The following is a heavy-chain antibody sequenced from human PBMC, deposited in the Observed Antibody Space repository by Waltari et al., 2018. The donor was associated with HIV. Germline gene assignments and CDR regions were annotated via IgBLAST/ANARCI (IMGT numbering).Heavy chain of an antibody. Sequence: QVQLVQSGAEVKKPGASVKVSCKASGYPFTSSGISWMRQGPGQGPEWMGWISTYNGNTKSAQKLQGRVTMTTDTSTSTAYMELRSLRSDDTAVYYCARDAPPYCSGGNCYGDYWGQGTLVTVST. J-gene: IGHJ4*02. CDR2: ISTYNGNT. V-gene: IGHV1-18*01. D-gene: IGHD2-15*01. CDR1: GYPFTSSG. CDR3: ARDAPPYCSGGNCYGDY.